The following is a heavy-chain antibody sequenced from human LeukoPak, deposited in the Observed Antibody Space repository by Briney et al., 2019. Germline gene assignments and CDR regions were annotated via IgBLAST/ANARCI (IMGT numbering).Heavy chain of an antibody. Sequence: EASLKVSCKASGYAFTGYFIHWVRQAPGQGLEWMGWIHPNSGGTNYARKFQGRVTMTSDTSISTAYMELSRLRSDDTAVYYCARDAPRQWLLLSGWFDPWGQGTLVTVSS. J-gene: IGHJ5*02. CDR2: IHPNSGGT. V-gene: IGHV1-2*02. D-gene: IGHD6-19*01. CDR1: GYAFTGYF. CDR3: ARDAPRQWLLLSGWFDP.